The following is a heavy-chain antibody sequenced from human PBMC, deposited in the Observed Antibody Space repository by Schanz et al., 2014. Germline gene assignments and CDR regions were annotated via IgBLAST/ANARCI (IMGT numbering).Heavy chain of an antibody. V-gene: IGHV1-18*01. D-gene: IGHD5-18*01. CDR2: IGGSDGNT. J-gene: IGHJ3*02. Sequence: QVQLVQSGGEVKTPGASVKVSCKASGYTFTRSGISWVRQAPGQGLEWMGWIGGSDGNTNFAQKFQGRVTMTTDTSTGTAYMELRSLRSDDTALYYCTRGGYSYALSAFDIWGQGTMVTVSS. CDR3: TRGGYSYALSAFDI. CDR1: GYTFTRSG.